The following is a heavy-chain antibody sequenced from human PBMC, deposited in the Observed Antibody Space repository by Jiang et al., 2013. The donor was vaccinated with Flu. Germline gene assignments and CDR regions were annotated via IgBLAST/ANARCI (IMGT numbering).Heavy chain of an antibody. CDR2: IYWNDDK. D-gene: IGHD3-10*01. V-gene: IGHV2-5*01. CDR3: AHSILGSYYAWPTPYNWFDP. Sequence: KPTQTLTLTCTFSGFSLSTSGVGVGWIRQPPGKALEWLALIYWNDDKRYSPSLKSRLTITKDTSKNQVVLTMTNMDPVDTATYYCAHSILGSYYAWPTPYNWFDPWGQGTLVTVSS. CDR1: GFSLSTSGVG. J-gene: IGHJ5*02.